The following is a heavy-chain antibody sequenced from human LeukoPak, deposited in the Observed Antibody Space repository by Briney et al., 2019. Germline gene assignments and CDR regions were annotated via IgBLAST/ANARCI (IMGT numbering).Heavy chain of an antibody. D-gene: IGHD6-19*01. V-gene: IGHV1-2*02. CDR2: INPNSGGT. J-gene: IGHJ2*01. Sequence: ASVKVSCKASGYTFTRYYMHWVRQAPGQGLAWMGWINPNSGGTNYAQKFQGRVTMTRDTSISTAHMELSRLRSDDTAVYYCALPHPVLPDSSGWLYFDLWGRGTLVTVPA. CDR3: ALPHPVLPDSSGWLYFDL. CDR1: GYTFTRYY.